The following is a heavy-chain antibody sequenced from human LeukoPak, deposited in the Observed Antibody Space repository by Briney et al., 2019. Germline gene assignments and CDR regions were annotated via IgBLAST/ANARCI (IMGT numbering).Heavy chain of an antibody. D-gene: IGHD5-18*01. Sequence: PGGSLRLSCAASGFPFSYYSMNWVRQAPGKGLEWLSYITSSSRTIYYADSVEGRFTVSRDNAKNSLYLHMSSLSAEDTAVYYCARDPDSKDSYLYYYMDVWGTGTTVTVSS. CDR3: ARDPDSKDSYLYYYMDV. V-gene: IGHV3-48*01. CDR1: GFPFSYYS. CDR2: ITSSSRTI. J-gene: IGHJ6*03.